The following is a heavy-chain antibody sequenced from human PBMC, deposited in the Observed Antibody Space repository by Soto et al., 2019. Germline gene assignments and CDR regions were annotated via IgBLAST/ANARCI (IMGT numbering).Heavy chain of an antibody. CDR2: ISSSGRTI. CDR3: ADDEDGDSDFDS. V-gene: IGHV3-48*02. D-gene: IGHD3-10*01. CDR1: GFSFSDSA. J-gene: IGHJ4*02. Sequence: GGSLRLSCVASGFSFSDSAIHWVRQAPGKGLEWLSYISSSGRTIYYAESIRGRFSISRDNAKNLVYLQMDSLRDEDTAVYFCADDEDGDSDFDSWGQGT.